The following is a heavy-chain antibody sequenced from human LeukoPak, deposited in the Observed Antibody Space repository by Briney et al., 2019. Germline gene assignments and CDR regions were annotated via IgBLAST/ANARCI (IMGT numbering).Heavy chain of an antibody. Sequence: PGGSLRLSCAASGFTFNSYEMNWVRQAPGKGLEWISYISSSATTIYYADSVKGRLTISRDNAKNSLYLQMNSLRAEDTALYYCARRQQWDFDYWGQGTLVTVSS. CDR2: ISSSATTI. D-gene: IGHD5-18*01. CDR3: ARRQQWDFDY. J-gene: IGHJ4*02. CDR1: GFTFNSYE. V-gene: IGHV3-48*03.